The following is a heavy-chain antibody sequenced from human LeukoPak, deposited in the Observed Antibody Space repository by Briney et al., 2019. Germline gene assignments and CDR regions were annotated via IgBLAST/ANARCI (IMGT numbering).Heavy chain of an antibody. J-gene: IGHJ6*02. Sequence: GGSLRLSCAASGFTVSSNYMSWVRQAPGKGLEWVSVIYSGGSTYYADSVKGRFTISRDNSKNTLYLQMNSLRAEDTAVYCCARAESGYSYGYIYYYGMDVWGQGTTVTVSS. CDR1: GFTVSSNY. CDR2: IYSGGST. D-gene: IGHD5-18*01. V-gene: IGHV3-53*01. CDR3: ARAESGYSYGYIYYYGMDV.